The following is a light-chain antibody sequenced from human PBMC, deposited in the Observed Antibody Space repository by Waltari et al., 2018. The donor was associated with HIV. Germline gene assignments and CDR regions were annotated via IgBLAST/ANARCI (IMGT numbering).Light chain of an antibody. J-gene: IGKJ4*01. CDR3: QQYYSLGPT. CDR2: WAS. CDR1: RPIVYSSDNRNC. V-gene: IGKV4-1*01. Sequence: DIVMTQSPNSLAVSLCERATTCCWSSRPIVYSSDNRNCLAWYQQKPGQPPKVLIYWASTRASGVPDRFSGSGSGTNFSLTISTLQPDDVALYYCQQYYSLGPTFGGGTKVEIK.